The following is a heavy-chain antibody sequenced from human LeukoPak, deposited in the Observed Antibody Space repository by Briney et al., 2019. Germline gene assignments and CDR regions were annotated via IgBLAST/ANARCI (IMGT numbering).Heavy chain of an antibody. Sequence: GGSLRLSCAASGFTFSSYEMNWVRQAPGKGLEWFSYISSSGTTIYYADSVKGRFTISRDNAKNSLYLQMNSLRAEDTAVYSCARASFSGPLDYYFDYWGQGTLVTVSS. CDR1: GFTFSSYE. J-gene: IGHJ4*02. CDR3: ARASFSGPLDYYFDY. CDR2: ISSSGTTI. D-gene: IGHD6-19*01. V-gene: IGHV3-48*03.